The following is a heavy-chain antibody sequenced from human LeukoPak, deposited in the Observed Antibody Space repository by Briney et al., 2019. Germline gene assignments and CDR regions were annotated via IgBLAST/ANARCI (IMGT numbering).Heavy chain of an antibody. Sequence: GGSLRLSCAASGFTVSSNYMSWVRQAPGKGLEWVSVIYTAGNTYYAASVRGRFTISRHNSNNTLHLQMNRLRVEDTAVYYCARAPKNDAYDIWGRGTMVTVSS. J-gene: IGHJ3*02. CDR3: ARAPKNDAYDI. CDR2: IYTAGNT. V-gene: IGHV3-53*04. CDR1: GFTVSSNY.